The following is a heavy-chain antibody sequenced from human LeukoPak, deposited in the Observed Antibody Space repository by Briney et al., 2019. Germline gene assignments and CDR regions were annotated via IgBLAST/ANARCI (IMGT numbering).Heavy chain of an antibody. V-gene: IGHV3-30-3*01. J-gene: IGHJ4*02. Sequence: GGSLRLSCAASGFTFSSYAMHWVRQAPGKGLEWVAFISYDGSNKYYADSVKGRFTISRDNSKNTLYLQMNSLRAEDTAVYYCARAPHYYDSSGYFYWGQGTLVTVSS. CDR3: ARAPHYYDSSGYFY. D-gene: IGHD3-22*01. CDR1: GFTFSSYA. CDR2: ISYDGSNK.